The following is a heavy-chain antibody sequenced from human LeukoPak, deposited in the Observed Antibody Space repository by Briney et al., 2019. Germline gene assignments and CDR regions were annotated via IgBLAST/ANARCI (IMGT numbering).Heavy chain of an antibody. V-gene: IGHV3-30*01. J-gene: IGHJ4*02. D-gene: IGHD3-22*01. CDR2: ISYDGSNK. Sequence: PGRSLRLSCAASGFTFSSYAMHWVRQAPGKGLEWVAVISYDGSNKYYADSVKGRFTISRDNSKNTLYLQMNSLRAEDTAVYYCAGSSGYYMSFDYWGQGTLVTVSS. CDR3: AGSSGYYMSFDY. CDR1: GFTFSSYA.